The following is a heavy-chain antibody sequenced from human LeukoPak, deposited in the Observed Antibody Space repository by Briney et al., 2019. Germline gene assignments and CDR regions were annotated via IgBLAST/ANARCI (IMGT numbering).Heavy chain of an antibody. D-gene: IGHD3-10*01. Sequence: ASVKVSCKASGYTFTSYGISWVRQAPGQGLEWMGWISAYNGNTNYAQKLQGRVTMTTDTSTSTAYMELRSLRSDDTAVYYCARETMVRGVIITYFDYWGQGTLVTVPS. CDR3: ARETMVRGVIITYFDY. V-gene: IGHV1-18*04. CDR2: ISAYNGNT. CDR1: GYTFTSYG. J-gene: IGHJ4*02.